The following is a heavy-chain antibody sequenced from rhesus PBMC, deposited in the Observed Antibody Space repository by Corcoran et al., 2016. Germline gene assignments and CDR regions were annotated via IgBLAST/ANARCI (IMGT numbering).Heavy chain of an antibody. D-gene: IGHD6-13*01. J-gene: IGHJ4*01. CDR1: GASITGYSS. V-gene: IGHV4-143*01. Sequence: QVQLQESGPGLVKPSETLSLTCTVSGASITGYSSWSWIRHPPGKGLEWIGAIFGNSVSTYYNPALKSRVTISKDTSKNQFSLKLSSVTAADTAVYFCARLTDSTTYLDYWGQGVLVTVSS. CDR3: ARLTDSTTYLDY. CDR2: IFGNSVST.